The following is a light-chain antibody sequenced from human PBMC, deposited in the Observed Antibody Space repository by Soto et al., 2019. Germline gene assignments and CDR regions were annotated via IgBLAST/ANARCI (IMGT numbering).Light chain of an antibody. V-gene: IGKV1-17*01. CDR1: QDIRNE. CDR2: VAS. J-gene: IGKJ4*01. CDR3: LQHHNYPPLT. Sequence: DIQMTQSPSSVSASVGDRVTITCRASQDIRNELAWYQHKPGRAPQRLIYVASTLQSGVPSWFSGSASGTEFSLTISSLQPEDFATYYCLQHHNYPPLTFGGGTKVEIK.